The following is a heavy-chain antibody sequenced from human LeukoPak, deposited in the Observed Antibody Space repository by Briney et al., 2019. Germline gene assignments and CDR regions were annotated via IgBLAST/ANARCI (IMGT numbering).Heavy chain of an antibody. D-gene: IGHD1-1*01. CDR1: GGSISSYY. CDR3: ARLENYYYYGRDV. V-gene: IGHV4-59*08. Sequence: SETLSLTCAVSGGSISSYYWSWIRQPPGKGLEWIGYIYYSGSTNYNPSLKSRVTISVDTSKNQFSLKLSSVTAADTAVYYCARLENYYYYGRDVWGQGTTVTVSS. J-gene: IGHJ6*02. CDR2: IYYSGST.